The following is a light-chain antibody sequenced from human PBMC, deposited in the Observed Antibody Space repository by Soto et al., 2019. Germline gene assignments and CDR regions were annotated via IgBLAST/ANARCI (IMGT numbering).Light chain of an antibody. V-gene: IGLV8-61*01. Sequence: QAVVTQEASLSVSPGTTVTLTCGLSSGSVSANYYPSWYQQTPGQAPRTLIYNINTRSSGVPDRFSGSILGNKAALTITGAQADDESDYYCVLYMGSGIGVFGGGTKLTVL. CDR1: SGSVSANYY. J-gene: IGLJ3*02. CDR2: NIN. CDR3: VLYMGSGIGV.